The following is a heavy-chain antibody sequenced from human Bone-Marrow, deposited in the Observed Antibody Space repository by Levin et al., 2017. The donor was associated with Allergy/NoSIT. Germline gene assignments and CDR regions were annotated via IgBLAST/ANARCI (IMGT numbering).Heavy chain of an antibody. CDR2: IHISGYT. D-gene: IGHD5-24*01. CDR3: ARDKVRDGYNYYYYGMDV. CDR1: GASISSYH. V-gene: IGHV4-4*07. J-gene: IGHJ6*02. Sequence: SETLSLTCTVSGASISSYHWSWIRQPAGKGLEWIGRIHISGYTNYNPSLKSRATMSLDTSKNQLSLRLSSVTAADTAVYYCARDKVRDGYNYYYYGMDVWGQGTTVTVSS.